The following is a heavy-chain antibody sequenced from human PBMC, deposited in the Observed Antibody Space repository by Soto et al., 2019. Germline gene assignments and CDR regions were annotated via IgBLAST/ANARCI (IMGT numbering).Heavy chain of an antibody. CDR3: ARDGPIYDILSARYFYGMDV. Sequence: ASVKVSCKANGYTFRNYAMHWVRQVPGQGLEWMGWINGGNGNTKYSQKFQGRVTITRDTSASTAYMELSSLRSEDTAVYYCARDGPIYDILSARYFYGMDVWGQGTTVTVSS. D-gene: IGHD3-9*01. CDR2: INGGNGNT. J-gene: IGHJ6*02. V-gene: IGHV1-3*01. CDR1: GYTFRNYA.